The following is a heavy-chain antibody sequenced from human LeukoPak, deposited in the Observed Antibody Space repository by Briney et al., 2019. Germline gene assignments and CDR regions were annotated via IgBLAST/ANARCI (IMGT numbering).Heavy chain of an antibody. CDR1: GGSISRYY. CDR2: IYYSGST. D-gene: IGHD3-10*01. V-gene: IGHV4-59*01. CDR3: ARLGFSDGSDNWLSDN. Sequence: PSETLSLTCPVPGGSISRYYWSWIRQPPGKGLEYIGYIYYSGSTNYNPSLKSRVTISVDTSKNQFSLKLNSVSAADTAVYYCARLGFSDGSDNWLSDNWGQGTLVTVSS. J-gene: IGHJ4*02.